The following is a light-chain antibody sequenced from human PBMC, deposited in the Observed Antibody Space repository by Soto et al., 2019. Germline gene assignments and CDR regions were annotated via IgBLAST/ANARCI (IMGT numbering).Light chain of an antibody. J-gene: IGKJ5*01. CDR1: QSVISDY. CDR2: GAS. V-gene: IGKV3-20*01. Sequence: ETVLTQSPGTLSLSPGETATLSCRASQSVISDYLAWYQQKPDQAPRLVIYGASGRAAGIPDRFNGSGSGTDFTLTISRLEHEDFEMYYCQQYGSSVFTFGQGTRLEIK. CDR3: QQYGSSVFT.